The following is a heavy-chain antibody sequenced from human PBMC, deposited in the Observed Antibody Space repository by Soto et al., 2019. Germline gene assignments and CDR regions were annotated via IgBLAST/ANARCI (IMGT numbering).Heavy chain of an antibody. D-gene: IGHD2-15*01. CDR2: INPSGGST. CDR1: GYTFTSYY. CDR3: ARDGCGGSCYSGSSLFWLDP. V-gene: IGHV1-46*01. J-gene: IGHJ5*02. Sequence: PGASVKVSCXASGYTFTSYYMHWVRQAPGQGLEWMGIINPSGGSTSYAQKFQGRVTMTRDTSTSTVYMELSSLRSEDTTVYYCARDGCGGSCYSGSSLFWLDPWGQGTLVTVSS.